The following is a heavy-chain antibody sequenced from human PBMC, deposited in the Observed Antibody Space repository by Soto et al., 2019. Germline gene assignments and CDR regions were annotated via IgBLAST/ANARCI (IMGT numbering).Heavy chain of an antibody. V-gene: IGHV4-61*01. Sequence: SETLSLTCTVSGGSVSSGSYYWSWIRQPPGKGLEWIGYIYYSGSTNYNPSLKSRVTISVDTSKNQFSLKLSSVTAADTAVYYCARYKTNYYYGMDVWGQGTTVT. D-gene: IGHD1-20*01. CDR1: GGSVSSGSYY. CDR2: IYYSGST. J-gene: IGHJ6*02. CDR3: ARYKTNYYYGMDV.